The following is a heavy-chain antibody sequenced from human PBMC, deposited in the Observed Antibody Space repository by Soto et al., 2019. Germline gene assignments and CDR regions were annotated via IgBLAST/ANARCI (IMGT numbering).Heavy chain of an antibody. V-gene: IGHV4-31*03. CDR3: ARSGGYPRKPGPYNWFDP. Sequence: PSETLSLTCTVSGGSISSGGYYWSWIRQHPGKGLEWIGYIYYSGSTYYNPSLKSRVTISVDTSKNQFSLKLSSVTAADTAVYYCARSGGYPRKPGPYNWFDPWGQGTLVTVSS. J-gene: IGHJ5*02. CDR1: GGSISSGGYY. D-gene: IGHD2-15*01. CDR2: IYYSGST.